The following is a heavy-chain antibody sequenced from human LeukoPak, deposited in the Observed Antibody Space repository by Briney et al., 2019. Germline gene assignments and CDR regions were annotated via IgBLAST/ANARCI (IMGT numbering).Heavy chain of an antibody. J-gene: IGHJ6*02. CDR2: VSFDGRKT. CDR1: GFTFTNYG. V-gene: IGHV3-30*03. Sequence: GTSLRLSCEASGFTFTNYGMHWVRQAPGKGPECVAVVSFDGRKTYYAGFAEGRFTISRDDSNNMVYLQMNSLRTEDTAVYHCARDRKPQQYNGLDVWGQGTTVTVSS. CDR3: ARDRKPQQYNGLDV. D-gene: IGHD6-13*01.